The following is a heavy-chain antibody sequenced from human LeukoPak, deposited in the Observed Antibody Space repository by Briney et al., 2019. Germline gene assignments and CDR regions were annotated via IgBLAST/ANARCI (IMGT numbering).Heavy chain of an antibody. J-gene: IGHJ4*02. CDR1: GYIFTGYY. Sequence: GASVKVSCKASGYIFTGYYMHWVRQAPGQGLEWMGWINPNSGGTNYAQKFQGRVTMTRDTSISTAYMELSRLRSDDTAVYYCARGPHVWGSYRGMYFDYWGQGALVTVSS. D-gene: IGHD3-16*02. CDR3: ARGPHVWGSYRGMYFDY. V-gene: IGHV1-2*02. CDR2: INPNSGGT.